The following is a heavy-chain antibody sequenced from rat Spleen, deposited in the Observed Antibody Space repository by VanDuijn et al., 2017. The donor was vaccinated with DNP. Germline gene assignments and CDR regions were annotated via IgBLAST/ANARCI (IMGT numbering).Heavy chain of an antibody. Sequence: EVQLVESGGGLVQPGRSLKLSCAASGFTFSDYYMAWVRQAPTKGLEWVASISNDGGSTYYGDSMKGRFTISRDNVKSTLYLQMNSLRSEDMATYYCTRPPGFAYWGQGTLVTVSS. V-gene: IGHV5-22*01. J-gene: IGHJ3*01. CDR3: TRPPGFAY. CDR1: GFTFSDYY. D-gene: IGHD1-4*01. CDR2: ISNDGGST.